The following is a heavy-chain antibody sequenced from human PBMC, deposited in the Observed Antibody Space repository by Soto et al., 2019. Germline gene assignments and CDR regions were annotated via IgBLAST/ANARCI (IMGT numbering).Heavy chain of an antibody. CDR3: ARAVSYHSSSWYDAFDI. V-gene: IGHV1-2*04. Sequence: ASVKVSCKASGYTFTGYYMHWVRQAPGQGLEWMGWINPNSGGTNYAQKFQGWVTMTRDTSISTAYMELSRLRSDDTAVYYCARAVSYHSSSWYDAFDIWGQGTMVTVSS. CDR2: INPNSGGT. CDR1: GYTFTGYY. J-gene: IGHJ3*02. D-gene: IGHD6-13*01.